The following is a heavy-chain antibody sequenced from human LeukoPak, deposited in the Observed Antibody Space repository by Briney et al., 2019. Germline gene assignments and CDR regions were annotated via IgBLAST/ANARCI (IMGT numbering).Heavy chain of an antibody. D-gene: IGHD2-2*01. CDR3: ARGGLGYCSSPSCSFDY. CDR2: INTSGST. CDR1: AGSISSYY. J-gene: IGHJ4*02. Sequence: PSETLSLTCTVSAGSISSYYWSWIRQPAGKGLEWIGRINTSGSTNYNPSLKSRVTMSVDTSKNQFSLKLSSVTAADTAVYYCARGGLGYCSSPSCSFDYWGQGTLVTVSS. V-gene: IGHV4-4*07.